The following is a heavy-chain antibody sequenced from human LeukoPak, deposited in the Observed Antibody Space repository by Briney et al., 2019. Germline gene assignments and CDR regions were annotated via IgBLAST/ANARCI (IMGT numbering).Heavy chain of an antibody. J-gene: IGHJ5*02. Sequence: ASVKVSCKASGYTFTGYYIHWVRQAPGQGLEWMGWINPSSGGTNYAQKFRGRVTMTRDTSLSTAYMELSWLRSDDTAVYYCARDYCSTISCYTESWFDPWGQGTLVTVSS. CDR2: INPSSGGT. CDR3: ARDYCSTISCYTESWFDP. CDR1: GYTFTGYY. D-gene: IGHD2-2*02. V-gene: IGHV1-2*02.